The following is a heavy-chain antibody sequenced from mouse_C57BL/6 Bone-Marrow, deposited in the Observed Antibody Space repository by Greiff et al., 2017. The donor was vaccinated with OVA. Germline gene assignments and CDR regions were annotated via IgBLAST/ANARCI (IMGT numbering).Heavy chain of an antibody. CDR2: ITHSGET. V-gene: IGHV12-3*01. Sequence: VKLQESGPGLVKPSQSLFLTCSITGFPITSGYYWIWIRQSPGKPLEWMGYITHSGETFYNPSLQSPISITRETSKNQFFLQLNSVTTEDTAMYYCAGDRSGVYYYAMDYWGQGTSVTVSS. CDR3: AGDRSGVYYYAMDY. J-gene: IGHJ4*01. D-gene: IGHD3-2*02. CDR1: GFPITSGYY.